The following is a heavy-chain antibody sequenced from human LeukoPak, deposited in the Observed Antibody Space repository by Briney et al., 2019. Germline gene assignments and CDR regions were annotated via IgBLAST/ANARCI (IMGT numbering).Heavy chain of an antibody. V-gene: IGHV1-18*01. Sequence: ASVKVSCKSSGYTFTSNGISWVRPAPGQGLEWMGWISAYNGNTNYAQSLQGRVSMTTDTSTSTAYMELRSLRSDDTAVYYCARDPYYYGSGSYYSDNWFDPWGQGTLVTVSS. J-gene: IGHJ5*02. CDR2: ISAYNGNT. CDR1: GYTFTSNG. CDR3: ARDPYYYGSGSYYSDNWFDP. D-gene: IGHD3-10*01.